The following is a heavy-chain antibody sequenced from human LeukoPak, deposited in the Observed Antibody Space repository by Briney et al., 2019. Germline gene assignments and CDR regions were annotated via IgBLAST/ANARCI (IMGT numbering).Heavy chain of an antibody. CDR2: ISGSGGST. J-gene: IGHJ4*02. Sequence: GGSLRLSCAASGFTFSSYAMSWVRQAPGKGLEWVSAISGSGGSTYYADSVKGRFTISRDNSKNTLYLQMNSLRAEDTAVYYCANPRIQLWAHFDYWGQGTLVTVSS. CDR1: GFTFSSYA. D-gene: IGHD5-18*01. CDR3: ANPRIQLWAHFDY. V-gene: IGHV3-23*01.